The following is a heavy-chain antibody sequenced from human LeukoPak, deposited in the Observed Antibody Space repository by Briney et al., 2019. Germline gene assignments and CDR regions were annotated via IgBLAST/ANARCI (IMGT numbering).Heavy chain of an antibody. J-gene: IGHJ5*02. CDR2: INPNSGRT. Sequence: ASVKVSCKTSGYSFIDYYMHWVRQAPGQGLEWMGWINPNSGRTSTAQKFQGRITMTRDTSITTVYMEVSLLTSDDTAIYYCARADRLDGSPYLIGPWGQGTLVTVSS. CDR1: GYSFIDYY. V-gene: IGHV1-2*02. D-gene: IGHD1-26*01. CDR3: ARADRLDGSPYLIGP.